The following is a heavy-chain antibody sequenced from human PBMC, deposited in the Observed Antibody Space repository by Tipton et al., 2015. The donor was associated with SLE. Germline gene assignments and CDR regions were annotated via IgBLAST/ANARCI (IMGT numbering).Heavy chain of an antibody. CDR2: VNHSGST. V-gene: IGHV4-34*01. D-gene: IGHD2-15*01. CDR3: ARSSTCEVVRGSFDS. CDR1: GVSFSDYF. Sequence: TLSLTCAVYGVSFSDYFWNWIRQSPGKGLEWIGEVNHSGSTDYHPSLKSRVTMSVDTSKNQFSLKLTSLTAADTAVHYCARSSTCEVVRGSFDSGGQGTLVTVS. J-gene: IGHJ4*02.